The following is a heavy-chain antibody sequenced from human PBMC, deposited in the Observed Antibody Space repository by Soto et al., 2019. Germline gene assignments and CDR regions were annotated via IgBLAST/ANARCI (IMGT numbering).Heavy chain of an antibody. Sequence: GGSLRLSCAASGFTFSSYAMSWVLQAPGKGLEWVAVISYDGSNKYHADSVKGRFTISRDNSKNTLYLQMNSLRAEDTAVYYCAKDRFPLVPAALFDYWGQGTLVTVSS. V-gene: IGHV3-30*18. D-gene: IGHD2-2*01. J-gene: IGHJ4*02. CDR1: GFTFSSYA. CDR2: ISYDGSNK. CDR3: AKDRFPLVPAALFDY.